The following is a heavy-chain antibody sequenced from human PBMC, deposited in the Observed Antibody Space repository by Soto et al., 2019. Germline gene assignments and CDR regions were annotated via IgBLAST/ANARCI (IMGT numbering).Heavy chain of an antibody. V-gene: IGHV4-34*02. Sequence: QVQLQQWGAGLLKPSETLSLTCGVFGESFSAYSWNWIRQAPGKGLEWIGDINHSGSTNYNPSLKSRVTISVDTSKNQFSLKLTAVTAADTSVYYCARRGGGYPRFDQWGQGTLVTVSS. CDR2: INHSGST. D-gene: IGHD3-16*01. CDR3: ARRGGGYPRFDQ. CDR1: GESFSAYS. J-gene: IGHJ4*02.